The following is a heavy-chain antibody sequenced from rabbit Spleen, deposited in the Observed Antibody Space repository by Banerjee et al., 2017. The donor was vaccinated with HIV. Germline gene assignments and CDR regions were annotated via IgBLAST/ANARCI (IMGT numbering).Heavy chain of an antibody. Sequence: QEQLKESGGGLVRPGGSLTLSCKASGFDFTNYYITWVRQAPGKGLEWIACTAADRSTFTYYASWAKGRFTCSKASSTTVTLQMTSLTAADTATYFCARDTGSSFSSYGMDLWGPGTLVTVS. V-gene: IGHV1S45*01. J-gene: IGHJ6*01. CDR2: TAADRSTFT. D-gene: IGHD8-1*01. CDR1: GFDFTNYY. CDR3: ARDTGSSFSSYGMDL.